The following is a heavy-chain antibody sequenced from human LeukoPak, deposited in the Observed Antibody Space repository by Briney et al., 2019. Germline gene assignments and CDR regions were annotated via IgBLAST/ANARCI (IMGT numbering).Heavy chain of an antibody. D-gene: IGHD4-17*01. CDR1: GDSIGGYY. CDR3: ARDRQATTAYDAFDI. V-gene: IGHV4-59*01. Sequence: PSETLSLTCTVSGDSIGGYYWSWIRQPPGKGLEWIGYIYYSGSTKYNSSLKSRVTISVDTSKNQFSLKLSSVTAADTAVYYCARDRQATTAYDAFDIWGRGTMVTVSS. CDR2: IYYSGST. J-gene: IGHJ3*02.